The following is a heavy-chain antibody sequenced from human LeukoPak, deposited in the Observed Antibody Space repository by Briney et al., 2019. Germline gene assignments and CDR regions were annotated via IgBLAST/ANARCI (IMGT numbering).Heavy chain of an antibody. Sequence: SETLSLTCTVSGGSIGTYYWTWIRQPPGKGLEWIGYIYYSGSANYNPSLKSRVTISVDTSKNHFSLKLSSVTAADTAVYYCARTFSGATTDYFDYWGQGTLVTVSS. D-gene: IGHD1-26*01. V-gene: IGHV4-59*01. CDR3: ARTFSGATTDYFDY. CDR2: IYYSGSA. J-gene: IGHJ4*02. CDR1: GGSIGTYY.